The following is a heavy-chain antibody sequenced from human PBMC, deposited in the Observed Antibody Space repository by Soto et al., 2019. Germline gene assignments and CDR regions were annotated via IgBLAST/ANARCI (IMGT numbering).Heavy chain of an antibody. V-gene: IGHV1-46*01. D-gene: IGHD3-10*01. CDR1: GYTFTSYY. J-gene: IGHJ6*02. CDR3: ARDTMVRGASLDYYYYYGMDV. Sequence: AASVKVSCKASGYTFTSYYMHWVRQAPGQGLEWMGIINPSGGSTSYAQKFQGRVTMTRDTSTSTVYMELSSLRSEDTAVYYCARDTMVRGASLDYYYYYGMDVWGQGTTVTVSS. CDR2: INPSGGST.